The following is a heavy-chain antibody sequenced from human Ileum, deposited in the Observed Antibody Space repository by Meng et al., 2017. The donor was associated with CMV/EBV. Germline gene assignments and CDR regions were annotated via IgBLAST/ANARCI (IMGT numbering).Heavy chain of an antibody. J-gene: IGHJ4*02. V-gene: IGHV3-15*01. Sequence: GESLKISCAASGFTFSNAWINWVRQAPGKGLEWVGRIKSKTDGGTTDYAVPVKGRFTISRDDSKTTVYLQMNSLKSEDTAVYYCTTDHYYVRSGYSPLDYWGQGTLVTGYS. D-gene: IGHD3-22*01. CDR1: GFTFSNAW. CDR3: TTDHYYVRSGYSPLDY. CDR2: IKSKTDGGTT.